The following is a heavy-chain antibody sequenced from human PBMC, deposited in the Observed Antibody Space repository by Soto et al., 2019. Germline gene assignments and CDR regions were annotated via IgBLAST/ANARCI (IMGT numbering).Heavy chain of an antibody. V-gene: IGHV3-15*07. J-gene: IGHJ4*02. CDR2: IKSKTDGGTT. CDR1: GFTFSNAW. D-gene: IGHD5-18*01. Sequence: GGSLRLSCAASGFTFSNAWLNWVRQAPGNGLEWVGRIKSKTDGGTTDYAAPVKGRFTISRDDSKNTLYLQMNSLKTEDTAVYYCTTRTVDTAMVDYWGQGTLVTVSS. CDR3: TTRTVDTAMVDY.